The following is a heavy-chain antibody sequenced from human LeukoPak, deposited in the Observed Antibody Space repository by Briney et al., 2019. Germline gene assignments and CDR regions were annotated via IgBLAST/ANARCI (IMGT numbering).Heavy chain of an antibody. CDR3: ARDRQYPLDSSRDFDY. V-gene: IGHV3-30-3*01. J-gene: IGHJ4*02. CDR2: ISYDGSNK. D-gene: IGHD6-13*01. Sequence: PGRSLRLSCAASGFTFSSYAMHWVRQAPGKGLEWVAVISYDGSNKYYADSVKGRFTISRDNSKNTLYLQMNSLRAEDTAVYYCARDRQYPLDSSRDFDYWGQGTLVTVSS. CDR1: GFTFSSYA.